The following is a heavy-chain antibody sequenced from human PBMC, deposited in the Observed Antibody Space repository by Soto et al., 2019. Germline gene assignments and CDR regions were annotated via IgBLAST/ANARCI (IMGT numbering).Heavy chain of an antibody. CDR2: INHLGST. CDR1: GGSLSDYF. J-gene: IGHJ6*03. D-gene: IGHD2-21*01. V-gene: IGHV4-34*01. CDR3: ARGGISHWAYFYYMDV. Sequence: SETLSLTCVVSGGSLSDYFWSWIRQPPGMALEWIGEINHLGSTNYNPSLKSRVTMSVDTSKNQFSLTLNSVTAADTATYYCARGGISHWAYFYYMDVWDRGTTVTVS.